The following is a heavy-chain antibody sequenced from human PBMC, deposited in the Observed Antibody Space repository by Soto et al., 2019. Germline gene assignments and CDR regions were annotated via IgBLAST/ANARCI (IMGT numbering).Heavy chain of an antibody. CDR1: GGSISSGGCY. D-gene: IGHD3-22*01. CDR3: DSSGYYLYYFDY. V-gene: IGHV4-31*03. J-gene: IGHJ4*02. CDR2: IYYSGST. Sequence: PSETLSLTCTVSGGSISSGGCYWSWIRQHPGKGLEWIGYIYYSGSTYYNPSLKSRVTISVDTSKNQFSLKLSSVTAADTAVYYYDSSGYYLYYFDYWGQGTLVTVSS.